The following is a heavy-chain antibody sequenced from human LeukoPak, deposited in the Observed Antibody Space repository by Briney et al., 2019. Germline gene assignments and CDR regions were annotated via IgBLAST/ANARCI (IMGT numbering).Heavy chain of an antibody. Sequence: GASVKVSCKASGGTFSSYAISWVRQAPGQGLEWMGGIIPIFGTANYAQKFQGRVTITADESTSTAYMELSSLRSEDTAVYYCARSFKVLEWKDYYYYGMDVWGQGTTVTVSS. CDR3: ARSFKVLEWKDYYYYGMDV. J-gene: IGHJ6*02. V-gene: IGHV1-69*13. CDR2: IIPIFGTA. CDR1: GGTFSSYA. D-gene: IGHD3-3*01.